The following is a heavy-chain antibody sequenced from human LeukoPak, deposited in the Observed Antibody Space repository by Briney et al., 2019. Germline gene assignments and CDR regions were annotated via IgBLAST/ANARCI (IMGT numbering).Heavy chain of an antibody. Sequence: SETLSLTCTVSGGSISSYYWSWIQQPPGKGLEWIGYIYYSGSTNYNPSLKSRVTISVDTSKNQFSLKLSSVTAADTAVYYCARVGGGYATFDYWGQGTLVTVSS. J-gene: IGHJ4*02. CDR2: IYYSGST. CDR1: GGSISSYY. CDR3: ARVGGGYATFDY. D-gene: IGHD5-12*01. V-gene: IGHV4-59*01.